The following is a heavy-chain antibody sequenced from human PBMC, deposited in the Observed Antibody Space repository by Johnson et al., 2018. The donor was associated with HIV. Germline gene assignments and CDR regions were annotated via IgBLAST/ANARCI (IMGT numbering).Heavy chain of an antibody. D-gene: IGHD2-15*01. Sequence: VQLVESGGGVVRPGGSLRLSCAASGFTFDDYAMTWVRQAPGKGLEWVSAINWNGGTTGYTDSVKGRFTISRDNAKNSLYLQMNSLRAEDTAVYYCARELPGGDAFDIWGQGTMVTVSS. V-gene: IGHV3-20*04. CDR1: GFTFDDYA. CDR3: ARELPGGDAFDI. CDR2: INWNGGTT. J-gene: IGHJ3*02.